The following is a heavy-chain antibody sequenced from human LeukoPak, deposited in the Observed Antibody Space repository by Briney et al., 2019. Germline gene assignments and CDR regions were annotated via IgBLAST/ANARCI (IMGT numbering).Heavy chain of an antibody. CDR3: AKFYDILTGYFDY. J-gene: IGHJ4*02. V-gene: IGHV3-23*01. CDR1: GFTFSSYA. Sequence: GGSLRLSCAASGFTFSSYAMSWVRQSPGKGLEWVSAISSGGGTTYYANFADSVKGRFTISRDNSKNTLYLQMNSLRAEDTAVYYCAKFYDILTGYFDYWGQGTLVTVSS. D-gene: IGHD3-9*01. CDR2: ISSGGGTT.